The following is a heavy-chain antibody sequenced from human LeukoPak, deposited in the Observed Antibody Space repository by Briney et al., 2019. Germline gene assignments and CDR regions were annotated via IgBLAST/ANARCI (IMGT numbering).Heavy chain of an antibody. CDR2: ISSGSSSI. CDR3: ARDHYDSSGYSGY. J-gene: IGHJ4*02. V-gene: IGHV3-48*01. D-gene: IGHD3-22*01. CDR1: GFTFSSCS. Sequence: GGSLRLSCAASGFTFSSCSMNWVRQAPGKGLEWVSYISSGSSSIYYADSVKGRFTISRDNSKNTLYLQMNSLRAEDTAVYYCARDHYDSSGYSGYWGQGTLVTVSS.